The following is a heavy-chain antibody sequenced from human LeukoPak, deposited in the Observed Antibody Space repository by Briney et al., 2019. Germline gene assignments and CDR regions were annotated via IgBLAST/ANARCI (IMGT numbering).Heavy chain of an antibody. V-gene: IGHV4-34*01. Sequence: SETLSLTCAVYGGSFSGYYWSWIRQPPGKGLEWIGEINHSGSTNYNPSLKSRVTISVDTSKNQFSLKLSSVTAADTAVYYCARYHDSSGYLKFDAWGQGTLVTVSS. J-gene: IGHJ5*02. CDR1: GGSFSGYY. CDR2: INHSGST. D-gene: IGHD3-22*01. CDR3: ARYHDSSGYLKFDA.